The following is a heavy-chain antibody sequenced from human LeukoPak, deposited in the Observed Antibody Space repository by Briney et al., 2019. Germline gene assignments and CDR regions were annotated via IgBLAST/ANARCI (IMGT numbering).Heavy chain of an antibody. CDR1: GFTFSSYA. CDR3: AKTRPLHDYGEAPSFDY. CDR2: ISGSGGST. V-gene: IGHV3-23*01. J-gene: IGHJ4*02. D-gene: IGHD4-17*01. Sequence: GGSLRLSCAASGFTFSSYAMSWVRQAPGKGLEWVSAISGSGGSTHYADSVKGRFTISRDNSKNTLYLQMNSLRAEDTAVYYCAKTRPLHDYGEAPSFDYWGQGTLVTVSS.